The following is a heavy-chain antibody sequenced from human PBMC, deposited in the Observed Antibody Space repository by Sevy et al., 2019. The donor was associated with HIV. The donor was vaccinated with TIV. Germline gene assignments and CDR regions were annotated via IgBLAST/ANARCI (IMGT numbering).Heavy chain of an antibody. Sequence: SETLSLTCTVSGGSVSSGSYYWSWIRQPPGKGLEWLGYIYYSGSTNYNPSLKSRVTISVDTSKNQFSLKLSSVTAADTAVYYCARELGYCSSTSCSTFDYWGQGTLVTVSS. CDR1: GGSVSSGSYY. CDR3: ARELGYCSSTSCSTFDY. CDR2: IYYSGST. D-gene: IGHD2-2*01. J-gene: IGHJ4*02. V-gene: IGHV4-61*01.